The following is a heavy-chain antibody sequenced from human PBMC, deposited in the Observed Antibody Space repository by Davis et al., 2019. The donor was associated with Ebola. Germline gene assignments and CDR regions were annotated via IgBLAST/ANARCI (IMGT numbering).Heavy chain of an antibody. Sequence: GESLKISCAASGFTFSSYGMHWVRQAPGKGLEWVAVIWYDGSNKYYADSVKGRFTISRDNSKNTLYLQMNSLRAEDTAVYYCARSQQWLVTTLLYWGQGTLVTVSS. J-gene: IGHJ4*02. D-gene: IGHD6-19*01. CDR3: ARSQQWLVTTLLY. CDR1: GFTFSSYG. V-gene: IGHV3-33*01. CDR2: IWYDGSNK.